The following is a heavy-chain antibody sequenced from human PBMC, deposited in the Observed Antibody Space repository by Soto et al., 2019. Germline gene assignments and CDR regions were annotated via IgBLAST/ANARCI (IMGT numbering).Heavy chain of an antibody. CDR2: ITRSSSTI. Sequence: PGGSLRLSCAASGFSFSSYSMNWVRQAPGKGLEWVADITRSSSTIYYADSVRGRFTISRDNAKNSLYLQMNSLRAEDTAVYYCARSREYCSGDNCYETGSDYWGQGTLVTVSS. CDR3: ARSREYCSGDNCYETGSDY. V-gene: IGHV3-48*01. CDR1: GFSFSSYS. J-gene: IGHJ4*02. D-gene: IGHD2-15*01.